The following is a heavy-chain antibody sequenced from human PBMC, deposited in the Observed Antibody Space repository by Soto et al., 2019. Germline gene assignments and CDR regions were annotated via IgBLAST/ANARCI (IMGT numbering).Heavy chain of an antibody. CDR2: INAGNGNT. CDR1: GYTFTSYA. V-gene: IGHV1-3*01. Sequence: ASVKVSCKASGYTFTSYAMHCVRQAPGQRLEWMGWINAGNGNTKYSQKFQGRVTITRDTSASTAYMELSSLRSEDTAVYYCASISSSWDTDWFDPWGQGTLVTVSS. D-gene: IGHD6-13*01. J-gene: IGHJ5*02. CDR3: ASISSSWDTDWFDP.